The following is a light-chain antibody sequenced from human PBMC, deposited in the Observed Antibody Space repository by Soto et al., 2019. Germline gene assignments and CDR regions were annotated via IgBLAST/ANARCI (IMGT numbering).Light chain of an antibody. V-gene: IGKV3-20*01. J-gene: IGKJ5*01. CDR1: QSVSRR. Sequence: VLSMSPGTVSLSPKGRTTLSCRASQSVSRRLAWYQQRPGQSPRLLISGASMRASGVPVRFIGSGSGTDFTLTITRLEPEDCAVYYCQQYTTWPPITFAQRTRL. CDR2: GAS. CDR3: QQYTTWPPIT.